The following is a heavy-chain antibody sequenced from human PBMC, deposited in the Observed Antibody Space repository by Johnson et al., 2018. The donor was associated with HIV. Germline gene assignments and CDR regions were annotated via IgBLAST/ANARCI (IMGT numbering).Heavy chain of an antibody. J-gene: IGHJ3*02. CDR3: AKDRNWGWPVWAFDI. D-gene: IGHD3-16*01. Sequence: VQLVESGGGLVQPGGSLRLSCAASGFTFGSYVMSWVRQAPGKGLEWVSAISGSGASTYYADSLTGRCTISRDTSTNTLYLQMNRLRAEGTALYYCAKDRNWGWPVWAFDIWGQGTMVTVSS. V-gene: IGHV3-23*04. CDR1: GFTFGSYV. CDR2: ISGSGAST.